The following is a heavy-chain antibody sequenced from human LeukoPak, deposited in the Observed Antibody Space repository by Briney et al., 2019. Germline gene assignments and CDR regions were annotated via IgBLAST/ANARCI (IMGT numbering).Heavy chain of an antibody. CDR2: IIPIFGTA. D-gene: IGHD1-26*01. CDR1: SYSFTCYG. Sequence: ASVKVSCKASSYSFTCYGIIWVRQAPGQGLEWMGGIIPIFGTANYAQKFQGRVTITADESTSTAYMELSSLRSEDTAVYYCAGDLISGSWLSWGQGTLVTVSS. CDR3: AGDLISGSWLS. J-gene: IGHJ4*02. V-gene: IGHV1-69*13.